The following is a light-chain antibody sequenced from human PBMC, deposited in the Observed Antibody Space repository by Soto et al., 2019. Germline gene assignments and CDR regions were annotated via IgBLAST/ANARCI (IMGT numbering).Light chain of an antibody. CDR3: QSYDSSLSGSK. CDR2: GNS. V-gene: IGLV1-40*01. J-gene: IGLJ2*01. CDR1: SSNIGAGYD. Sequence: QLVLTQPPSVSGAPGQRVTISCTGSSSNIGAGYDVHWYQQLPGTAPKLIIYGNSNRPSGVPDRFSGSKSGTSASLAITGLQAEDEADYYCQSYDSSLSGSKFGGGTKVTVL.